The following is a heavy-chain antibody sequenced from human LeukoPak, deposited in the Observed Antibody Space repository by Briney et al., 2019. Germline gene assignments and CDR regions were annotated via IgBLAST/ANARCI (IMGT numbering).Heavy chain of an antibody. CDR2: ISSSGSTI. CDR1: GFTFSDYY. D-gene: IGHD5-24*01. J-gene: IGHJ5*02. CDR3: ARERERSDWFDP. V-gene: IGHV3-11*01. Sequence: GGSLRLSCAASGFTFSDYYMSWIRQAPGKGLEWVSYISSSGSTIYYADSVKGRFTISRDNAKNSLYLQMNGLRAEDTAVYYCARERERSDWFDPWGQGTLVTVSS.